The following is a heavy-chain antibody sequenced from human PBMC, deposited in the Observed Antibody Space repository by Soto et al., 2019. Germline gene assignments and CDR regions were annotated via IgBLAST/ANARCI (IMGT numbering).Heavy chain of an antibody. D-gene: IGHD2-15*01. V-gene: IGHV1-69*06. Sequence: SVKVSCKASGGTFSSYAISWVRQAPGQGLEWMGGIIPIFGTANYAQKFQGRVTITADKSTSTAYMELSSLRSEDTAVYYCAGGMGVVAAHAPLRFDPWGQGTQVTVSS. CDR2: IIPIFGTA. CDR1: GGTFSSYA. CDR3: AGGMGVVAAHAPLRFDP. J-gene: IGHJ5*02.